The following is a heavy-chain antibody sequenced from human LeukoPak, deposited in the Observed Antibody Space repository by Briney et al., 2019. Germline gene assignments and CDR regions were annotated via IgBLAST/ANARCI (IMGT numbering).Heavy chain of an antibody. Sequence: GRSLRLSCAASGFTFSSYAMHWVRQAPGKGLEWVAVIWYDGSNKYYADSVKGRFTISRDNSKNTLYLQMNSLRAEDTAVYYCARDNNVSFDYWGQGTLVTVSS. V-gene: IGHV3-33*08. CDR2: IWYDGSNK. CDR3: ARDNNVSFDY. J-gene: IGHJ4*02. CDR1: GFTFSSYA. D-gene: IGHD1-14*01.